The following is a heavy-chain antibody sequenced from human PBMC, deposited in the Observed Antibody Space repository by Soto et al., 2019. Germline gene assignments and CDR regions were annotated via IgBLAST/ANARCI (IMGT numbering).Heavy chain of an antibody. D-gene: IGHD3-16*02. CDR2: IYYSGST. CDR3: ARHFAQSGSRLSDYIWGSYRSDAFDI. Sequence: SETLSLTCTVSGGSISSSSYYWGWIRQPPGKGLEWIGSIYYSGSTYYNPSLKSRVTISVDTSKNQFSLKLSSVTAADTAVYYCARHFAQSGSRLSDYIWGSYRSDAFDIWGQGTMVTVSS. V-gene: IGHV4-39*01. J-gene: IGHJ3*02. CDR1: GGSISSSSYY.